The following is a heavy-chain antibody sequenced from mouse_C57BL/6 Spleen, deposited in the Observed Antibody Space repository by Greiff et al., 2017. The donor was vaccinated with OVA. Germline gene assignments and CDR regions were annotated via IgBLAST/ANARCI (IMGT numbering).Heavy chain of an antibody. J-gene: IGHJ2*01. CDR1: GYTFTNYW. V-gene: IGHV1-63*01. D-gene: IGHD2-4*01. CDR2: IYPGGGYT. Sequence: VQLQQSGAELVRPGTSVKMSCKASGYTFTNYWIGWAKQRPGHGLEWIGDIYPGGGYTNYNEKFKGKATLTADKSSSTAYMQFSSLTSEDSAFYYCARSLDYDPYYFDYWGQGTTLTVSS. CDR3: ARSLDYDPYYFDY.